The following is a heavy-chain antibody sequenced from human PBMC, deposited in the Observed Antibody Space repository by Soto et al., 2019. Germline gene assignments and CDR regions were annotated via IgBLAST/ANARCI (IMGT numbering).Heavy chain of an antibody. Sequence: GGSLRLSCATSGFTFSNYWMHWVRQVPGRGLVWVSRIDTDGSTTRYADFAKGRFTISRDNAKSTLSLQMNSLRAEDTAIYYCACSRRPARLGPKGAIDYWGQGTLVTVSS. CDR1: GFTFSNYW. D-gene: IGHD2-15*01. CDR3: ACSRRPARLGPKGAIDY. V-gene: IGHV3-74*01. J-gene: IGHJ4*02. CDR2: IDTDGSTT.